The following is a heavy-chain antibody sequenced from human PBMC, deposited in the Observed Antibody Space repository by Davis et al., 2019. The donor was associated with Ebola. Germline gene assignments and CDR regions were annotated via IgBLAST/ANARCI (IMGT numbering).Heavy chain of an antibody. J-gene: IGHJ4*02. V-gene: IGHV1-46*01. CDR2: VTPSGTGP. D-gene: IGHD1-14*01. CDR1: GNTFTSDF. CDR3: TRDGAAYNFDH. Sequence: ASVKVSCKASGNTFTSDFMHWVRQAPDQGLEWMGRVTPSGTGPIYARKFQGRLTLTSDTSTTTVYMVLNSLRPEDTAVYYCTRDGAAYNFDHWAQGTLVTVSS.